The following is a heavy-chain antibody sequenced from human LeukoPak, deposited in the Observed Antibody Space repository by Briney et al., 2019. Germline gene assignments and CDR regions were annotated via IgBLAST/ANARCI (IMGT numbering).Heavy chain of an antibody. D-gene: IGHD2-2*01. CDR2: IIPIFGTA. V-gene: IGHV1-69*05. J-gene: IGHJ4*02. CDR1: GYTFTSYA. Sequence: SVKVSCKASGYTFTSYAISWVRQAPGQGLEWMGGIIPIFGTANYAQKFQGRVTITTDESTSTAYMELSSLRSEDTAVYYCARDSPGGGPAAAFDYWGQGTLVTVSS. CDR3: ARDSPGGGPAAAFDY.